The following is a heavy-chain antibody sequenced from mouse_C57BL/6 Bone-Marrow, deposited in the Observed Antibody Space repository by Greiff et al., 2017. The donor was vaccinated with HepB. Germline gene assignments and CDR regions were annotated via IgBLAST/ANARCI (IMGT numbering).Heavy chain of an antibody. J-gene: IGHJ3*01. CDR1: GFNIKDDY. CDR2: IDPENGDT. Sequence: EVKLMESGAELVRPGASVKLSCTASGFNIKDDYMHWVKQRPEQGLEWIGWIDPENGDTEYASKFQGKATITADTSSNTAYLQLSSLTSEDTAVYYCTTMVYSNSWFAYWGQGTLVTVSA. V-gene: IGHV14-4*01. D-gene: IGHD2-5*01. CDR3: TTMVYSNSWFAY.